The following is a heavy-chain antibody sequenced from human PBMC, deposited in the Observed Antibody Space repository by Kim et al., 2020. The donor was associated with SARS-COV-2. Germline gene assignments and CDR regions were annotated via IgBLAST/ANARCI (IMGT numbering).Heavy chain of an antibody. D-gene: IGHD3-9*01. J-gene: IGHJ6*02. Sequence: ETLSLTCAVYGGSFSGYYWSWIRQPPGKGLEWIGEINHSGSTNYNPSLKSRVTISVDTSKNQFSLKLSSVTAADTAVYYCARRAPDYYDILTGFSVGGMDVWGQGTTVTVSS. CDR3: ARRAPDYYDILTGFSVGGMDV. V-gene: IGHV4-34*01. CDR1: GGSFSGYY. CDR2: INHSGST.